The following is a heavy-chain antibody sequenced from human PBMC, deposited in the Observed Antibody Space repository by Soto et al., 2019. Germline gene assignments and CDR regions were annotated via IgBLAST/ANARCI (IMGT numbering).Heavy chain of an antibody. V-gene: IGHV1-24*01. J-gene: IGHJ4*02. D-gene: IGHD2-15*01. Sequence: GASVKVSCKVSGYTLTELSMRWVRQAPGKGLEWMGGFDPEDGETIYAQNFQGRVTMTEDTSTDTAYMELSSLRSEDTAVYYCATEIGSGGIFDYWGQGTLVTVSS. CDR1: GYTLTELS. CDR3: ATEIGSGGIFDY. CDR2: FDPEDGET.